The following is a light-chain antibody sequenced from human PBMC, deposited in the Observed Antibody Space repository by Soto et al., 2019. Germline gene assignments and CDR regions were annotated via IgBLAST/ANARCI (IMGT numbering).Light chain of an antibody. Sequence: QSALAQPPSVSGAPGQKVTFSCTGSSSNIGAGYDLHWYQQLPGTAPKLLLYGNSNRPSGVPDRFSGSKSGTSASLAITGLQAEDEADYYCQSYDSSLSAYVFGTGTKVTV. V-gene: IGLV1-40*01. J-gene: IGLJ1*01. CDR1: SSNIGAGYD. CDR2: GNS. CDR3: QSYDSSLSAYV.